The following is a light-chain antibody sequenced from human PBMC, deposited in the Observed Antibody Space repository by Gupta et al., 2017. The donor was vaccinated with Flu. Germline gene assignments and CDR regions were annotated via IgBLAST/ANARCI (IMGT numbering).Light chain of an antibody. CDR1: RSNIGDNS. CDR3: AAWDDNLLWV. V-gene: IGLV1-47*01. CDR2: KND. Sequence: QSVLTHPPSASGTPGQRVIISCSGTRSNIGDNSVYWFQQLPGMAPNLLIYKNDRRPSGVPDRFSGSKSGTSASLAITGLRSEDEADYYCAAWDDNLLWVFGGGTTLTVV. J-gene: IGLJ3*02.